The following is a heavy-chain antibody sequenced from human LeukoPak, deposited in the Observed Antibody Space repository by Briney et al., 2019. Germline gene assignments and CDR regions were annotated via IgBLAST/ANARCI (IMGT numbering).Heavy chain of an antibody. Sequence: GGSLRLSCAVSGFTFSDYWFPWVRQTPGKGPEWVSRINPDGTAKAYADSVKGRFTISRDNTKSTLYLQMSALRAEDTAMYYCARALAGRGCIDYWGQGNLVTVSS. J-gene: IGHJ4*02. D-gene: IGHD6-19*01. CDR2: INPDGTAK. CDR1: GFTFSDYW. V-gene: IGHV3-74*01. CDR3: ARALAGRGCIDY.